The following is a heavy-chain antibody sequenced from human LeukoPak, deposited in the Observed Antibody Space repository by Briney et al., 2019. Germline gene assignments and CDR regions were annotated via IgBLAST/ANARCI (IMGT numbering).Heavy chain of an antibody. V-gene: IGHV4-59*11. CDR3: ARVSYSSSWTGPRI. Sequence: SETLSLTCTVSGGAISSHYWSWIRQPPGKGLEWIGYIYYSGSTNYNPSLKSRVTISVDTSKNQFSLKLSSVTAADTAVYYCARVSYSSSWTGPRIWGQGTMVTVSS. CDR2: IYYSGST. D-gene: IGHD6-13*01. CDR1: GGAISSHY. J-gene: IGHJ3*02.